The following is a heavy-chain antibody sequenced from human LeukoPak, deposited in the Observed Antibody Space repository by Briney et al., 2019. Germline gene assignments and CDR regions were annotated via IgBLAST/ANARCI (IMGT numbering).Heavy chain of an antibody. CDR3: ARGLWYSSGWYHYYYYYMDV. CDR2: IKQDGSEK. CDR1: GFTFSSYW. J-gene: IGHJ6*03. Sequence: GGSLRLSCAASGFTFSSYWMSWVRQAPGKGLEWVANIKQDGSEKYYVDSVKGRFTISRDNAKNSLYLQMNSLRAEDTAVYYCARGLWYSSGWYHYYYYYMDVWGKGTTVTVSS. V-gene: IGHV3-7*01. D-gene: IGHD6-19*01.